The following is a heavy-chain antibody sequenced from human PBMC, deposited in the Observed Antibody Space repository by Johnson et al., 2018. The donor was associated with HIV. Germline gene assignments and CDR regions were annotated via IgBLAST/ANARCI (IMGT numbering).Heavy chain of an antibody. Sequence: VQLVESGGGVVQPGRSLRLSCAASGFTFSTYWMHWVRQAPGKGLVWISRINSDGSSTTYADSVKGRFTISSDTAKNSLYLQMNSLRAEDTALYYCARDGHSSSWNAFDIWGPGTMVTVSS. CDR1: GFTFSTYW. CDR3: ARDGHSSSWNAFDI. CDR2: INSDGSST. V-gene: IGHV3-74*01. D-gene: IGHD6-13*01. J-gene: IGHJ3*02.